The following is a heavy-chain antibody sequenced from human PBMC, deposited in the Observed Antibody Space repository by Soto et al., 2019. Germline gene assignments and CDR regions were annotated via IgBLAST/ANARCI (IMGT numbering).Heavy chain of an antibody. V-gene: IGHV3-13*05. CDR1: GFTSSAYD. Sequence: EAQLVESGGGVVQPGGSLRLSCAASGFTSSAYDMHWVRQATGKGLEWVSAIGAADDPYYLGSVKGRFTISRENARNSFYLQMNNLRAGVTAVYYCARAYSGRLPRRADYYFAMDVWGQGTTVTVSS. CDR3: ARAYSGRLPRRADYYFAMDV. J-gene: IGHJ6*02. D-gene: IGHD2-21*01. CDR2: IGAADDP.